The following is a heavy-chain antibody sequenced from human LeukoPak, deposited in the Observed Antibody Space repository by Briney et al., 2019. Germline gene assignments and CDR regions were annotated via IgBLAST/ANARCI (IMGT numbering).Heavy chain of an antibody. D-gene: IGHD3-10*01. CDR1: GGSISSYY. CDR2: IYYSGST. V-gene: IGHV4-59*01. CDR3: ARDLAGAFDI. Sequence: SETLSLTCTVSGGSISSYYWSWIRQPPGKGLEWIGYIYYSGSTNYNPSLKSRVTISVDTSKNQFSLKLSSVTAADTSVYYCARDLAGAFDIWGQGTMVTVSS. J-gene: IGHJ3*02.